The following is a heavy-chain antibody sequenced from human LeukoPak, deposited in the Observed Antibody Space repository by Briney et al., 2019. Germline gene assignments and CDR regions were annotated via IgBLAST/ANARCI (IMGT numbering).Heavy chain of an antibody. D-gene: IGHD5-12*01. J-gene: IGHJ6*03. CDR1: GGSISSSSYY. V-gene: IGHV4-39*07. CDR2: IYYSGST. CDR3: ARGRPDLLSGYDLLSKWYYYYYMDV. Sequence: SETLSLTCTVSGGSISSSSYYWGWIRQPPGKGLEWIGSIYYSGSTYYNPSLKSRVTISVDTSKNQFSLKLSSVTAADTAVYYCARGRPDLLSGYDLLSKWYYYYYMDVWGKGTTVTVSS.